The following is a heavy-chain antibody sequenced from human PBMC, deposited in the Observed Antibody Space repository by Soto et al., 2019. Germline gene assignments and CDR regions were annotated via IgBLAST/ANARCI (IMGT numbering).Heavy chain of an antibody. Sequence: GASVKVSCKASGYTFTSYGISWVRQAPGQGHERMGWISAYNGNTNYAQKLQGRVTMTTDTSTSTAYMELRSLRSDDTAVYYCSRGSVTTFSRSYYYYGMDVWGQGTTVTVSS. CDR3: SRGSVTTFSRSYYYYGMDV. J-gene: IGHJ6*02. V-gene: IGHV1-18*01. CDR1: GYTFTSYG. CDR2: ISAYNGNT. D-gene: IGHD4-4*01.